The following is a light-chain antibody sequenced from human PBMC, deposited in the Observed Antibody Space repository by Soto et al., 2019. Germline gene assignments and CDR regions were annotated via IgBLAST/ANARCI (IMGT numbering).Light chain of an antibody. Sequence: QSVLTQPPSASGSAGQSVTISCTGTSSDVGGYNYVSWYQLHPGKAPKLMIHEVSERPSGVSNRFSGSKSGNTASLTISGLQAEDEADYYCASYASSVTYVFGSGTKVTV. CDR2: EVS. V-gene: IGLV2-8*01. J-gene: IGLJ1*01. CDR1: SSDVGGYNY. CDR3: ASYASSVTYV.